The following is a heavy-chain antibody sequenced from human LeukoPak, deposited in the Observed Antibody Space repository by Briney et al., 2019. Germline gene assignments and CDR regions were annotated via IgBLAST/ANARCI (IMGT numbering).Heavy chain of an antibody. Sequence: ASVKVSCKASGYTFTSYYMHWVRQAPGQGLEWMGIINPSGGSSSYAQKFQGRVTMTRDTSTNTVYMELSSLRSEDTAVYFCARATLSDYYFNYWGQGTLVTVSS. J-gene: IGHJ4*02. CDR2: INPSGGSS. CDR3: ARATLSDYYFNY. CDR1: GYTFTSYY. V-gene: IGHV1-46*01.